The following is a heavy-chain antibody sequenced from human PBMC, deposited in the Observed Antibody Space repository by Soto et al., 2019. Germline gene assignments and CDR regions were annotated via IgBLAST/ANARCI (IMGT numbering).Heavy chain of an antibody. J-gene: IGHJ6*02. CDR1: GFTFSSYG. Sequence: GGSLRLSCAASGFTFSSYGMHWVRQAPGKGLEWVAVISYDGSTKYYADSVKGRFTISRDNSKNTLYLQMNSRRAEDTAVYYCAKESKYSSSLDVWGQGTTVTVSS. V-gene: IGHV3-30*18. D-gene: IGHD6-6*01. CDR3: AKESKYSSSLDV. CDR2: ISYDGSTK.